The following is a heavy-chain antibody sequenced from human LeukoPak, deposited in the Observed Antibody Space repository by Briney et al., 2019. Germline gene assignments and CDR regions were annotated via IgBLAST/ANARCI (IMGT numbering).Heavy chain of an antibody. CDR3: ARSQRSLSCDY. V-gene: IGHV3-23*01. J-gene: IGHJ4*02. CDR1: GFTFSSYA. D-gene: IGHD5-24*01. Sequence: GGSRRLSYAVSGFTFSSYAMSWVRQAPGKGLECVSIISGGGGIIYYADSGKGRFTISRDNSENTVYLQMNSLRAEDTAVYYCARSQRSLSCDYWGQGTLVTVSS. CDR2: ISGGGGII.